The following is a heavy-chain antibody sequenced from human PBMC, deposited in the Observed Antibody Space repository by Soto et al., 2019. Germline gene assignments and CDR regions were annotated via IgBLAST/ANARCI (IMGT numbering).Heavy chain of an antibody. D-gene: IGHD2-2*02. Sequence: PGESLKISCKGSGYSFTSYWIGWVRQMPGKGLEWMGIIYPGDSDTRYSPSFQGQVTISADKSISTAYLQWSSLKASDTAMYYCHLVVPAAIRSSGMDVWGQGTTVTVSS. CDR3: HLVVPAAIRSSGMDV. CDR2: IYPGDSDT. V-gene: IGHV5-51*01. J-gene: IGHJ6*02. CDR1: GYSFTSYW.